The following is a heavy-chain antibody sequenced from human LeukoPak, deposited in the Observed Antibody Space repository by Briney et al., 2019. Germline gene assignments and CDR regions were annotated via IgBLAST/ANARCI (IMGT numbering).Heavy chain of an antibody. J-gene: IGHJ6*02. CDR2: MNPNSGNT. Sequence: ASVKVSCKASGYTFTSYDINWVRQATGQGLEWMGWMNPNSGNTGYAQKFQGRVTMTRNTSISTAYMELSSPRSEDTAVYYCARGGWFGDYYYYGMDVWGQGTTVTVSS. CDR1: GYTFTSYD. V-gene: IGHV1-8*01. CDR3: ARGGWFGDYYYYGMDV. D-gene: IGHD3-10*01.